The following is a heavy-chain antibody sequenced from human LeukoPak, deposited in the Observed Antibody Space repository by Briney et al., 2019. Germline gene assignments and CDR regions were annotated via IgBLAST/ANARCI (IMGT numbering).Heavy chain of an antibody. CDR3: ARVGITMVRGVKWMGYYFDY. V-gene: IGHV3-74*01. J-gene: IGHJ4*02. D-gene: IGHD3-10*01. CDR2: INSDGSST. CDR1: GLTFSSYW. Sequence: PGGSLRLSCAASGLTFSSYWMHWVRQAPGKGLVWVSRINSDGSSTSYADSVKGRFTISRDNAKNTLYLQMNSLRAEDTAVYYCARVGITMVRGVKWMGYYFDYWGQGTLVTVSS.